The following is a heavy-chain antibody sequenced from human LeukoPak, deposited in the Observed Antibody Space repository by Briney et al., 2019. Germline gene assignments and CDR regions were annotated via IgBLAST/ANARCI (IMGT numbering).Heavy chain of an antibody. CDR3: TSTSTAMVTNFYY. CDR1: GFTFSGSA. D-gene: IGHD5-18*01. J-gene: IGHJ4*02. CDR2: IRSKANSYAT. V-gene: IGHV3-73*01. Sequence: PGGSLRLSCAASGFTFSGSAMHWVRQASGKGLEWVGRIRSKANSYATAYAASVKGRFTISRDDSKNTAYLQMNSLKTEDTAVYYCTSTSTAMVTNFYYWGQGTLVTVSS.